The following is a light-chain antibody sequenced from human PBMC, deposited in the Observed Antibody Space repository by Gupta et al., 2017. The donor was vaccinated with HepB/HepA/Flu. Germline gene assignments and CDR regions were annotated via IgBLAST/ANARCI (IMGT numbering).Light chain of an antibody. Sequence: YVLTQPPSVSVAPRRTASITCGGNNIGSKTVHCYHQKPGQAPKVVNYYDRDRPQGTPGRLLCFTAGNNATCQTNKVQAGEEADDYWHVSVTHTDILVFGGGTKLTVL. J-gene: IGLJ2*01. CDR1: NIGSKT. V-gene: IGLV3-21*04. CDR3: HVSVTHTDILV. CDR2: YDR.